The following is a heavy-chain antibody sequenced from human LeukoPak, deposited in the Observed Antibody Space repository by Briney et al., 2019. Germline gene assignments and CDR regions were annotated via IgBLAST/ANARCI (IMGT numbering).Heavy chain of an antibody. CDR3: AHSYYFGSRSYYNVWFAP. CDR1: GFSLSTGGVG. J-gene: IGHJ5*02. V-gene: IGHV2-5*02. CDR2: IYWDDEK. Sequence: SGAALAKPTQTLTLTCTFSGFSLSTGGVGVGWIRQPSGKALQWLALIYWDDEKYYSPSLKSRLSISRDTSRNQVVLTMTNMDPLDTATYFCAHSYYFGSRSYYNVWFAPWGLGTLVTVSS. D-gene: IGHD3-10*01.